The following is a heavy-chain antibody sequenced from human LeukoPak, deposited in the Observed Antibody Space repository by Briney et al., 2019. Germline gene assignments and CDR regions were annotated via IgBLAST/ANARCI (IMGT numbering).Heavy chain of an antibody. CDR1: GFTFSSYG. D-gene: IGHD1-26*01. Sequence: GRSLRLSCAASGFTFSSYGMHWVRQAPGKGLEWVAVISYDGSNKYYADSVKGRFTISRDNSKNTLYLQMNSLRAEDTAVYYCAKDQGDGAFDIWGQGTMVSVSS. J-gene: IGHJ3*02. CDR3: AKDQGDGAFDI. CDR2: ISYDGSNK. V-gene: IGHV3-30*18.